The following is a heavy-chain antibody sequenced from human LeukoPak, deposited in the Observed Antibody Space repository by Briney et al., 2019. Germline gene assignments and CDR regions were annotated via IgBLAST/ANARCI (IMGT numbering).Heavy chain of an antibody. J-gene: IGHJ4*02. D-gene: IGHD3-22*01. CDR3: ARDSDITNNYFDSSGHPPGDH. Sequence: GASVKVSCKASGYTFTNYGTSWVRQAPGQGLEWMGWISVYTGNTNCAQKLQGRVTMTTDTSTTTAYMELRSLRSDDTAVYYCARDSDITNNYFDSSGHPPGDHWGQGTLVTVST. CDR1: GYTFTNYG. CDR2: ISVYTGNT. V-gene: IGHV1-18*01.